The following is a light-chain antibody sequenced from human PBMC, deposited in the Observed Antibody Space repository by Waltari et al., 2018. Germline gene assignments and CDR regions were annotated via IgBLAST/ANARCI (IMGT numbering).Light chain of an antibody. CDR3: QQSYRMPYT. V-gene: IGKV1-39*01. CDR2: SAS. Sequence: DIQMTQSPSSLSASVGDRVTVTCRASQDIRSYLNWYQQKPGEAPKLLIYSASTLQTGVPSRFSGSGSETDFTLTISSLEPGDCATYFCQQSYRMPYTFGQGTKVEI. J-gene: IGKJ2*01. CDR1: QDIRSY.